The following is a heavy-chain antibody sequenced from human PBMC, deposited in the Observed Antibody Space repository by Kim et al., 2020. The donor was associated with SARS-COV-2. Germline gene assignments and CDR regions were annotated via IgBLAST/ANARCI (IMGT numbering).Heavy chain of an antibody. V-gene: IGHV3-30-3*01. J-gene: IGHJ4*02. CDR2: ISYDGTNK. CDR1: TFTFNNYA. CDR3: VRNTGWFGELSQLQY. D-gene: IGHD3-10*01. Sequence: GGSLRLSCAASTFTFNNYAMHWVRQAPGKGLEWVAVISYDGTNKYYADSVKGRFTISRDNSKNTLYLQMNSLRADDTAVYYCVRNTGWFGELSQLQYWGQGTLVTVSS.